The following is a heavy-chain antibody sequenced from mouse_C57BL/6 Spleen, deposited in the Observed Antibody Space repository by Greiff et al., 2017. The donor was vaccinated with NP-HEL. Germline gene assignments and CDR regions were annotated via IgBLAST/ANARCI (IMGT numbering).Heavy chain of an antibody. V-gene: IGHV1-26*01. J-gene: IGHJ2*01. Sequence: EVQLQQSGPELVKPGASVKISCKASGYTFTDYYMNWVKQSHGKSLEWIGDINPNNGGTSYNQKFKGKATLTVDKSSSTAYMELRSLTSEDSAVYYCERGGPYFDYWGQGTTLTVSS. CDR2: INPNNGGT. CDR3: ERGGPYFDY. CDR1: GYTFTDYY.